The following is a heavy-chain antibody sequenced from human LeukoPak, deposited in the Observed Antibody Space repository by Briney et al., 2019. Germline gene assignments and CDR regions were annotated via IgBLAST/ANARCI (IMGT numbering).Heavy chain of an antibody. D-gene: IGHD6-19*01. CDR1: RGTFSSYT. CDR3: ARVGGSDSSGSSDY. J-gene: IGHJ4*02. V-gene: IGHV1-69*02. Sequence: SVKVSCKASRGTFSSYTISWVRQAPGQGLEWMGRIIPILGIANYAQKFQGRVTITADKSTSTAYMELSSLRSEDTAVYYCARVGGSDSSGSSDYWGQGTLVTVSS. CDR2: IIPILGIA.